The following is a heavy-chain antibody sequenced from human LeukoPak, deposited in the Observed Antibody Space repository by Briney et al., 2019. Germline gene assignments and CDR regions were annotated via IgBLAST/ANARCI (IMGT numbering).Heavy chain of an antibody. V-gene: IGHV1-18*01. Sequence: GASVKVSCKASGYTFTSYGISWVRQAPGQGLEWMGWISAYNGNTNYAQKLQGRVTMTTDTSTSTAYMELRSLRSEDTAVYYCARARKLLYRAGTAPFDYWGQGTLVTVSS. CDR3: ARARKLLYRAGTAPFDY. CDR2: ISAYNGNT. CDR1: GYTFTSYG. D-gene: IGHD2-2*02. J-gene: IGHJ4*02.